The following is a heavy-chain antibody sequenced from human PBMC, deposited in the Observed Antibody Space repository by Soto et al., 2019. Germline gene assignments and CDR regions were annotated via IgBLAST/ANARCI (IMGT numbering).Heavy chain of an antibody. V-gene: IGHV4-31*03. J-gene: IGHJ6*02. CDR1: GGSISSGGYY. Sequence: SETLSLTCTVSGGSISSGGYYWSWIRQHPGKGLEWIGYIYYSGSTYYNPSLKSRVTISVDTSKNQFSLKLSSVTAEDTAVYYCARDPFLALYSGSGYGMDVWGQGTTVTVSS. CDR2: IYYSGST. D-gene: IGHD3-22*01. CDR3: ARDPFLALYSGSGYGMDV.